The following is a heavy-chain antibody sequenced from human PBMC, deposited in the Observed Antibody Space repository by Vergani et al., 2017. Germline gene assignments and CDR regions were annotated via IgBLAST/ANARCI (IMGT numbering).Heavy chain of an antibody. J-gene: IGHJ2*01. CDR1: GYTFTSYA. CDR2: INAGNGNT. CDR3: ATDASGGIRLRYFDL. Sequence: QVQLVQSGAEVKKPGSSVKVSCKASGYTFTSYAMHWVRQAPGQRLEWMGWINAGNGNTKYSQKFQGRVTITRDTSASTAYMELSSLRSEDTAVYYCATDASGGIRLRYFDLWGRGTLVTVSS. V-gene: IGHV1-3*01. D-gene: IGHD3-16*01.